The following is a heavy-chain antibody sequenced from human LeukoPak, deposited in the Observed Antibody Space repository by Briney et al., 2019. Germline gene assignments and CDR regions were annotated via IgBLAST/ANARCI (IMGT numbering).Heavy chain of an antibody. V-gene: IGHV4-61*02. CDR3: ARGRGRVGY. CDR1: GGSISSGSYY. J-gene: IGHJ4*02. CDR2: IYTSGST. D-gene: IGHD3-16*01. Sequence: SETLSLTCTVSGGSISSGSYYWSWIRQPAGKGLEWIGRIYTSGSTNYNPSLKSRVTISVDTSKNQFSLKLSSVTAADTAVYYCARGRGRVGYWGQGTLVTVSS.